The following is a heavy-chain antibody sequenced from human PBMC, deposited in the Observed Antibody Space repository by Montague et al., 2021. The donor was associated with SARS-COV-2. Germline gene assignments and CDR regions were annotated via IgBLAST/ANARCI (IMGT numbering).Heavy chain of an antibody. J-gene: IGHJ4*02. CDR3: ARNRLSVFDF. Sequence: PALVKPTQTLTLTCSFSGFSLTTPGVSVGWIRQPPGRALEWLALXDWTHDQYYSRSLGTRPTISPGTSKSQVVLTLTNVDTVDTATYYCARNRLSVFDFWGQGTLVTVSS. V-gene: IGHV2-70*01. D-gene: IGHD2/OR15-2a*01. CDR2: XDWTHDQ. CDR1: GFSLTTPGVS.